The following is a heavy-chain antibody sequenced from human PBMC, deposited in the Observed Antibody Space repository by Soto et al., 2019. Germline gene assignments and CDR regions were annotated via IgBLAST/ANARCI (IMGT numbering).Heavy chain of an antibody. Sequence: PSETLSLTCAVYGVSFSGYYWSWIRQPPGKGLEWIGEINHSGSTNYNPSLKSRVTISVDTSKNQFSLKLSSVTAADTAVYYCARDRAAARYNWFDPWGQGTLVTVSS. CDR3: ARDRAAARYNWFDP. CDR1: GVSFSGYY. D-gene: IGHD6-13*01. J-gene: IGHJ5*02. V-gene: IGHV4-34*01. CDR2: INHSGST.